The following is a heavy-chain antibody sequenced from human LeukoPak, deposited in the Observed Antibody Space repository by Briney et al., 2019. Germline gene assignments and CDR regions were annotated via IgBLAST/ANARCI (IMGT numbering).Heavy chain of an antibody. CDR2: ITSGSSTL. Sequence: GGSLRLSCAASGFTFSDHYMDWVRQAPGKGLEWISYITSGSSTLYYADSVKGRFTISRDNAKNSLYLQMHSLRDEDTAVYYCVRDERYAFDIWGQGTMVTVSS. CDR3: VRDERYAFDI. V-gene: IGHV3-48*02. D-gene: IGHD5-24*01. CDR1: GFTFSDHY. J-gene: IGHJ3*02.